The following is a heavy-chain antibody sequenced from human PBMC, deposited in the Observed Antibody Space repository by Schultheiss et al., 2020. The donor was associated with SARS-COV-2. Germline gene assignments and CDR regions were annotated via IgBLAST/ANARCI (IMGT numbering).Heavy chain of an antibody. CDR1: GGSISSGDYY. J-gene: IGHJ5*02. Sequence: SQTLSLTCTVSGGSISSGDYYWSWLRQSPGKGLEWIGDIFHSETANYNPSLKSRVTISVDTSKNQFSLKLSSVTAADTAVYYCARGRDCSGGSCQGDPWGQGTLVTVSS. CDR3: ARGRDCSGGSCQGDP. V-gene: IGHV4-30-2*06. CDR2: IFHSETA. D-gene: IGHD2-15*01.